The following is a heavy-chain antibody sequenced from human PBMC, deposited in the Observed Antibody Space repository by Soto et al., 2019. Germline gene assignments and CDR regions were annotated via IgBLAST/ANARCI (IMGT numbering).Heavy chain of an antibody. Sequence: QVQLVQSGAEVKKPGASVKVSCKASGYTFTSYGISWVRQAPGQGLEWMGWINGYNGNTNHAQKLQGRVTMSTDTTTSRAYMELMGLRSDGTAAYYCAGMGDVTYYYYGMDVWGQGTTVTVSS. CDR3: AGMGDVTYYYYGMDV. CDR2: INGYNGNT. J-gene: IGHJ6*02. CDR1: GYTFTSYG. V-gene: IGHV1-18*01. D-gene: IGHD3-16*01.